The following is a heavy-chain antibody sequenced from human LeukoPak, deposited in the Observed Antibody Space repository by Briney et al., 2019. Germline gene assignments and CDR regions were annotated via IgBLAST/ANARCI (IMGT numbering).Heavy chain of an antibody. Sequence: ASVKVSCKASGYTFTSYYMHWVRQAPGQGLEWMGIINPSGGSTSYAQKFQGRVTMTRDTSTSTVYMELSSLRSGDTAVYYCARDRYYYDSSGYYSSPRYNWFDPWGQGTLVTVSS. CDR2: INPSGGST. J-gene: IGHJ5*02. D-gene: IGHD3-22*01. CDR1: GYTFTSYY. V-gene: IGHV1-46*01. CDR3: ARDRYYYDSSGYYSSPRYNWFDP.